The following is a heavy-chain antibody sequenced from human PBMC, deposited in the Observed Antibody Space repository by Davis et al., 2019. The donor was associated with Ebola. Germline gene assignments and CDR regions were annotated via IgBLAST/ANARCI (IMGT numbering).Heavy chain of an antibody. CDR2: INHSGST. Sequence: MPGGSLRLSCAVYAGSFSDYYWNWIRQPPGKGLEWIGEINHSGSTNYNPSLKSRVTISVDTSKNQFSLKLSSVTAADTAVYYCARKRPFYSNYNWFDPWGQGTLVTVSS. CDR3: ARKRPFYSNYNWFDP. CDR1: AGSFSDYY. D-gene: IGHD4-11*01. V-gene: IGHV4-34*01. J-gene: IGHJ5*02.